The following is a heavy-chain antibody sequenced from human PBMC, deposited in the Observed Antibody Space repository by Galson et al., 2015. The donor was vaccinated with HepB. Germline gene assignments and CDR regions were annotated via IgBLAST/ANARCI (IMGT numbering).Heavy chain of an antibody. D-gene: IGHD1-1*01. CDR2: IKQDGSEK. V-gene: IGHV3-7*04. J-gene: IGHJ6*02. CDR1: GFTSSSYW. CDR3: ARGPWGTYYCYYGMDV. Sequence: SLRLSCAASGFTSSSYWMSWVRQAPGKGLEWVANIKQDGSEKYYVDSVKGRLTISRDNAKNSLYLQMNSLRAEDTAVYYCARGPWGTYYCYYGMDVWGQGTTVTVSS.